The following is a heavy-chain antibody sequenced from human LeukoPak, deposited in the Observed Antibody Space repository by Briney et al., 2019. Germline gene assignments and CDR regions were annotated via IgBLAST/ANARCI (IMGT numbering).Heavy chain of an antibody. J-gene: IGHJ5*02. V-gene: IGHV1-69*04. CDR2: IIPILGIA. Sequence: SVKVSCKASGGTFSSYAISRVRQAPGQGLEWMGRIIPILGIANYAQKFQGRVTITADKSTSTAYMELSSLRSEDTAVYYCAREPEGVNWFDPWGQGTLVTVSS. D-gene: IGHD3-10*01. CDR1: GGTFSSYA. CDR3: AREPEGVNWFDP.